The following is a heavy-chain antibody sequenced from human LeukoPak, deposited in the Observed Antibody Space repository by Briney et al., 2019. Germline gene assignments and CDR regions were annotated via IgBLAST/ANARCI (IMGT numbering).Heavy chain of an antibody. D-gene: IGHD2-2*01. CDR1: GGSISSSSYY. J-gene: IGHJ4*02. V-gene: IGHV4-39*07. CDR3: ARDSLYCSSTSCLFDY. Sequence: SETLSLTCTVSGGSISSSSYYWGWIRQPPGKGLEWIGSIYYSGSTYYNPSLKSRVTISVDTSKNQFSLKLSSVTAADTAVYYCARDSLYCSSTSCLFDYWGQGTLVTVSS. CDR2: IYYSGST.